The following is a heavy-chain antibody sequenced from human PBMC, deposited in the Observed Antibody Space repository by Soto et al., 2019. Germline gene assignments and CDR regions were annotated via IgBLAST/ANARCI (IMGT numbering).Heavy chain of an antibody. Sequence: QMQLQESGPGLVKPSETLSLTCTVSGISITSSYWNWIRQSPGKGREWIGHISDNGAINNNPPLESRVTTSTATSTNQVSLTLTAVDSADTGVYFCTRGRHWFGPWGQGTLVTVPS. CDR2: ISDNGAI. CDR3: TRGRHWFGP. V-gene: IGHV4-59*01. CDR1: GISITSSY. J-gene: IGHJ5*02.